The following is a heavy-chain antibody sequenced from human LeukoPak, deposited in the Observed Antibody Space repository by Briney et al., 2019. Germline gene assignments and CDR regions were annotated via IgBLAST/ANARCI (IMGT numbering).Heavy chain of an antibody. D-gene: IGHD3-16*01. CDR1: GYSISNGFY. Sequence: SETLSLTCAVSGYSISNGFYWGWIRQPPGKGLEYIGSIHHSGATYYNPSLKSRLTISVDTSKNQFPLKLSSVTAADTAMYYCAREYDYVWIFWGQGTLVTVSS. V-gene: IGHV4-38-2*01. CDR3: AREYDYVWIF. J-gene: IGHJ4*02. CDR2: IHHSGAT.